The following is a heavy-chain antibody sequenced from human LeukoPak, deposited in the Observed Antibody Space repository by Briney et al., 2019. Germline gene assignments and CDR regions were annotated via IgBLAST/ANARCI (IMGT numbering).Heavy chain of an antibody. Sequence: GGSLRLSCAASGFPFSSYSMNCVRQAPGKGLEWVSYISSSGNTIYYADSVKGRFTISRDNAKNSLDLQMNSLRAEDTAVYYCAELGITMIGGVWGKGTTVTISS. J-gene: IGHJ6*04. CDR2: ISSSGNTI. D-gene: IGHD3-10*02. CDR3: AELGITMIGGV. CDR1: GFPFSSYS. V-gene: IGHV3-48*04.